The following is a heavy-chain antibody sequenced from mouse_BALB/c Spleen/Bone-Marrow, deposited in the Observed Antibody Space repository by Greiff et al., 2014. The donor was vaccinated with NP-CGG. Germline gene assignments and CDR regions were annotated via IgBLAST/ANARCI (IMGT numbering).Heavy chain of an antibody. D-gene: IGHD1-2*01. CDR2: ISSGGRYT. J-gene: IGHJ4*01. Sequence: QLKQSGGGLVKPGGALKLSCAASGFTFSSYVMSWGRQSPEKRVGGVAEISSGGRYTYYPDTVTGRFTISRDNAKNALYLEMSSLRSEDTAMYYCTRDQFITTATRAMDYWGQGTSVTVSS. V-gene: IGHV5-9-4*01. CDR3: TRDQFITTATRAMDY. CDR1: GFTFSSYV.